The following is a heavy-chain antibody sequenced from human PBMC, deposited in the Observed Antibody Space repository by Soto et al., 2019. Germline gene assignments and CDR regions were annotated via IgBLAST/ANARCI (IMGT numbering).Heavy chain of an antibody. D-gene: IGHD3-22*01. CDR1: GGSFSGYY. V-gene: IGHV4-34*01. J-gene: IGHJ4*02. Sequence: SETLSLTCAVYGGSFSGYYWSWIRQPPGKGLEWIGEINHSGSTNYNPSLKSRVTISVDTSKNQFSLKLSSVTAADTAVYYCARGWRYYDISGYYYGGYYFDYWGQGTLVT. CDR3: ARGWRYYDISGYYYGGYYFDY. CDR2: INHSGST.